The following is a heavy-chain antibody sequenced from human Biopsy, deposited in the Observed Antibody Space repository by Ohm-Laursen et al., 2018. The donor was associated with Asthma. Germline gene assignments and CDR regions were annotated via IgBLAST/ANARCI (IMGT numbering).Heavy chain of an antibody. D-gene: IGHD3-3*01. CDR3: ARDYYDFWNRSVYTYFGMDV. CDR2: IYHRGNT. J-gene: IGHJ6*02. V-gene: IGHV4-31*11. CDR1: GYSISNGGYY. Sequence: TLSLTCGVSGYSISNGGYYWTWVRQRPGKGLEWIGNIYHRGNTKYNPSLKSRLSFSVDTSKNQFSLKLNSVTAADTAIYFCARDYYDFWNRSVYTYFGMDVWGRGTTVVVSS.